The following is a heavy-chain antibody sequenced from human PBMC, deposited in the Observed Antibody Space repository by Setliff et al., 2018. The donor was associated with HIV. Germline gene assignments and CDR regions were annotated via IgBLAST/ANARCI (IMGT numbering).Heavy chain of an antibody. D-gene: IGHD6-6*01. CDR1: GGSISGNNYY. J-gene: IGHJ4*02. CDR2: INYSGST. V-gene: IGHV4-39*01. Sequence: SETLSLTCTVSGGSISGNNYYWGWIRQPPGKGLEWIGSINYSGSTYQNPSLKSRVTISVDTSKNQYSLKLSSVTAADTAVYYCARLAASIAARRRFDYWGQGTLVTVSS. CDR3: ARLAASIAARRRFDY.